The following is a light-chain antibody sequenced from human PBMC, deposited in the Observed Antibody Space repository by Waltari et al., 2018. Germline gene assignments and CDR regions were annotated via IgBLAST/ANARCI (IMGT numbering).Light chain of an antibody. CDR2: EDS. J-gene: IGLJ2*01. CDR3: SSYTSSSTHVV. CDR1: SSDVGSYTS. Sequence: QSALTQPASVSGSPGQSITSSCTGTSSDVGSYTSDSWYQHPTGKVTKLMIYEDSNRPSGVSNRFSCPKSGNTASLTISGLQAEDEADYYCSSYTSSSTHVVFGGGTKLTVL. V-gene: IGLV2-14*01.